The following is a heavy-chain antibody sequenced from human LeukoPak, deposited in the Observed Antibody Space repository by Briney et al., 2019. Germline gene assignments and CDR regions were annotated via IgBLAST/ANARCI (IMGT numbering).Heavy chain of an antibody. J-gene: IGHJ4*02. CDR1: GGSISSSSYY. V-gene: IGHV4-39*07. D-gene: IGHD2-15*01. CDR3: ARDTGYCSGGSCSGHIDY. CDR2: IYYSGST. Sequence: SETLSLTCTVSGGSISSSSYYWGWIRQPPGKGLEWIGSIYYSGSTYYNPSLKSRVTISVDTSKNQFSLKLSSVTAADTAVYYCARDTGYCSGGSCSGHIDYWGQGTLVTVSS.